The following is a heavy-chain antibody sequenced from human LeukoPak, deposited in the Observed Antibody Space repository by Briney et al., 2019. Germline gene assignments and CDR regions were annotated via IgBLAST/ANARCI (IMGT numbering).Heavy chain of an antibody. CDR1: GYAFTSYA. Sequence: ASVKVSCKASGYAFTSYAMNWVRQAPGQGLEWMGWINTNTGNPTYAQGFTGRFVFSLDTSVSTAYLQISSLKAEDTSVYYCARDRWNDAVFSWFDPWGQGTLVTVSS. J-gene: IGHJ5*02. D-gene: IGHD1-1*01. V-gene: IGHV7-4-1*02. CDR2: INTNTGNP. CDR3: ARDRWNDAVFSWFDP.